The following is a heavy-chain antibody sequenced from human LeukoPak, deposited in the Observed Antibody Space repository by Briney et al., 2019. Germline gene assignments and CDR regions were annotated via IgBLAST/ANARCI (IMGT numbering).Heavy chain of an antibody. V-gene: IGHV3-21*01. Sequence: GGSLRLSCAASGFTFSSYSMNWVRQAPGKGLEWVSSISSSSSYIYYADSVKGRFTISRDNAKNSLYLQMNSLRAEDTAVYYCARQLRELSFREAFDIWGQGTMVTVSS. CDR3: ARQLRELSFREAFDI. CDR1: GFTFSSYS. D-gene: IGHD3-16*01. CDR2: ISSSSSYI. J-gene: IGHJ3*02.